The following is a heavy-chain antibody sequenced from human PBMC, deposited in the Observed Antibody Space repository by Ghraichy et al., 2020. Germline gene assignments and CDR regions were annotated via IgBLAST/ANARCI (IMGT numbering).Heavy chain of an antibody. CDR1: GFTFSSYE. CDR2: ISSSGSTI. Sequence: GGSLRLSCAASGFTFSSYEMNWVRQAPGKGLEWVSYISSSGSTIYYADSVKGRFTISRDNAKNSLYLQMNSLRAEDTAVYYCARAEGGNSGGPTAFDIWGQGTMVTVSS. V-gene: IGHV3-48*03. D-gene: IGHD4-23*01. J-gene: IGHJ3*02. CDR3: ARAEGGNSGGPTAFDI.